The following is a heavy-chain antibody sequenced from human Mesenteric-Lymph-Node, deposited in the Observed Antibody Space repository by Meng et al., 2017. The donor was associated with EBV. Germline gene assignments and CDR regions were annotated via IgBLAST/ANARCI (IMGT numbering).Heavy chain of an antibody. Sequence: LLVYGPGMVTPSPPRSLTSTVCCGSLRCCNYSWSSIRQTPGKGLEWIGDINHSGNTNYNPSLMSRVTFSVATSKNQFSLTLTSVTAADTGVYYCARERLATRPGDYWGQGTLVTVSS. J-gene: IGHJ4*02. CDR3: ARERLATRPGDY. CDR2: INHSGNT. V-gene: IGHV4-39*07. CDR1: CGSLRCCNYS. D-gene: IGHD7-27*01.